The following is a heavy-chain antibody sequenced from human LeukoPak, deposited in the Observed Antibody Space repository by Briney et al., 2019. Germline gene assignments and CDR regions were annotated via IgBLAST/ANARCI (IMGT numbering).Heavy chain of an antibody. V-gene: IGHV3-9*01. CDR3: AKEDPFAS. J-gene: IGHJ4*02. CDR2: ITWNSGSI. Sequence: GGSLRLSCAASGFTFDDYTMHWVRQAPGKGLEWFSGITWNSGSIGYADSVRGRFTISRDNAKNSLYLEMNSLRAEDTALYYCAKEDPFASWGQGTLVTVSS. CDR1: GFTFDDYT.